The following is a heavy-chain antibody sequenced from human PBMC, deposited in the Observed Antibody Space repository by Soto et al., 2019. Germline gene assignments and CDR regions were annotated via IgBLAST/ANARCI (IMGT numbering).Heavy chain of an antibody. CDR3: ASSSHIFFWESYRIHPFAY. CDR1: GGSISSGGYS. J-gene: IGHJ4*02. Sequence: PSETLSLTCAGSGGSISSGGYSWSWIRQPPWKGLEWIGYIYHSGSTYYNPSLKSRVTISVDRSKNQFSLKLNSVTAADTAVYYCASSSHIFFWESYRIHPFAYSAQGTLVPVSA. D-gene: IGHD3-16*02. V-gene: IGHV4-30-2*01. CDR2: IYHSGST.